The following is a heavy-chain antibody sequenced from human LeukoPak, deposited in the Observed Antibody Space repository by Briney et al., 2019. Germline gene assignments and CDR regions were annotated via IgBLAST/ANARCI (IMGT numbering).Heavy chain of an antibody. CDR2: ISSSSDTI. CDR1: GFTFSSYS. J-gene: IGHJ4*02. V-gene: IGHV3-48*01. Sequence: GGSLRLSCAASGFTFSSYSMNWVRQAPGKGLEWVSYISSSSDTIYYADSVKGRFTISRVNSKNTVYLQVNTLRAEDTALYYCARLEKQQRGFYFDYWGQGTLVTVSS. CDR3: ARLEKQQRGFYFDY. D-gene: IGHD6-13*01.